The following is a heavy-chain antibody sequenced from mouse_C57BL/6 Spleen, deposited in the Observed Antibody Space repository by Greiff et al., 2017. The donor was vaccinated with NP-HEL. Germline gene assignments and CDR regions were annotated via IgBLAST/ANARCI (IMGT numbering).Heavy chain of an antibody. CDR3: ARPHYYGSTWFAY. J-gene: IGHJ3*01. Sequence: VQLKESGPELVKPGASVKISCKASGYSFTDYNMNWVKQSNGKSLEWIGVINPNYGTTSYNQKFKGKATLTVDQSSSTAYMQLNSLTSEDSAVYYCARPHYYGSTWFAYWGQGTLVTVAA. CDR2: INPNYGTT. D-gene: IGHD1-1*01. V-gene: IGHV1-39*01. CDR1: GYSFTDYN.